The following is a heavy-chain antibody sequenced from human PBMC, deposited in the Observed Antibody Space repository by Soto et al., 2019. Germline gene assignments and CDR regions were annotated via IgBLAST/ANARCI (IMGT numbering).Heavy chain of an antibody. CDR3: ARDPPYCSSTSCYGGSGY. V-gene: IGHV3-21*01. J-gene: IGHJ4*02. D-gene: IGHD2-2*01. Sequence: GGSLRLSCAASGFTFSSYSMNWVRQAPGKGLEWVSSISSSSSYIYYADSMKGRFTISRDNAKNSLYLQMNSLRAEDTAVYYCARDPPYCSSTSCYGGSGYWGQGTLVTVSS. CDR2: ISSSSSYI. CDR1: GFTFSSYS.